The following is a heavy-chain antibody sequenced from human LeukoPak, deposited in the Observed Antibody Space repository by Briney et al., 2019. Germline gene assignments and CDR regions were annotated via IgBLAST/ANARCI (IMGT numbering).Heavy chain of an antibody. CDR3: ARDIVVVTARWFDP. J-gene: IGHJ5*02. D-gene: IGHD2-21*02. CDR2: INHSGST. V-gene: IGHV4-34*01. Sequence: SETLSLTCAAYGGSFSGYYWSWIRQPPGKGLEWIGEINHSGSTNYNPSLKSRVTISVDTSKNQFSLKLSSVTAADTAVYYCARDIVVVTARWFDPWGQGTLVTVSS. CDR1: GGSFSGYY.